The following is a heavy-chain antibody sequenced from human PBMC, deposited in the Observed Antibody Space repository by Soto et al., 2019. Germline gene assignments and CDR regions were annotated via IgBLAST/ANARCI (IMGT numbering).Heavy chain of an antibody. J-gene: IGHJ6*04. CDR2: IRSKANSYAT. D-gene: IGHD2-2*01. Sequence: PGGSLRLSCAASGFTFSGPAMHWVRQASGKGLEWVGRIRSKANSYATAYAASVKGRFTISRDDSKNTAYLQMNSLKTEDTAVYYCTIQYDIVVVPADMVLDVCGEGTTVTVSS. CDR1: GFTFSGPA. V-gene: IGHV3-73*01. CDR3: TIQYDIVVVPADMVLDV.